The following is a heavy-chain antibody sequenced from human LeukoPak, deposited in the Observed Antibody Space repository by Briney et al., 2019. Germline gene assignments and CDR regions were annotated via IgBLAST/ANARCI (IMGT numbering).Heavy chain of an antibody. CDR1: GYSFTDYY. CDR3: ARADGLYGGPYLLGP. Sequence: ASVKVSCKASGYSFTDYYMHWVRQAPGQGLEWMGWINPNSGGTNSAQKFQGRVTMTRDTSITTVYMEVRWVTSDDRAIYYCARADGLYGGPYLLGPWGQGTVVTVCS. V-gene: IGHV1-2*02. D-gene: IGHD2-15*01. CDR2: INPNSGGT. J-gene: IGHJ5*02.